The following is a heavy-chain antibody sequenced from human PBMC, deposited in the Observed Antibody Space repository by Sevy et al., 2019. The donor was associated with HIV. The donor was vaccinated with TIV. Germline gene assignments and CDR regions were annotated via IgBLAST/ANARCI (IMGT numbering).Heavy chain of an antibody. Sequence: GGSLRLSCAASGFTFSSHAMHWVRQAPGKGLEWVAVISYDGSSKYYADSVKGRFTISRDDSKITLYLQMNSLRAGDTAVYYCARDGGYSVNFLPSGYWGQGTLVTVSS. V-gene: IGHV3-30-3*01. D-gene: IGHD3-10*02. CDR1: GFTFSSHA. CDR2: ISYDGSSK. CDR3: ARDGGYSVNFLPSGY. J-gene: IGHJ4*02.